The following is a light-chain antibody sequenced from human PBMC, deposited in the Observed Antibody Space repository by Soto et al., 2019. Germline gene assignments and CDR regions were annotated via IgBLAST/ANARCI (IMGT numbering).Light chain of an antibody. CDR2: EVS. J-gene: IGLJ1*01. CDR3: TSYTSDNRNYV. CDR1: SSDVGAYTS. V-gene: IGLV2-14*01. Sequence: QSVLTQPASVSGSPGQSITISWTGTSSDVGAYTSVSWYQQHPGKAPKLMIYEVSNRPSGVSNRFSGSKSANTASLTISGLQADDEAHYYCTSYTSDNRNYVFGTGTKLTVL.